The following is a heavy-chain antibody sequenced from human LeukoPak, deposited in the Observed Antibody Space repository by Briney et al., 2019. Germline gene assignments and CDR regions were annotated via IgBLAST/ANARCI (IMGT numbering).Heavy chain of an antibody. CDR2: INPNSGGT. D-gene: IGHD1-26*01. V-gene: IGHV1-2*02. CDR3: ARAKAEWELKDFVY. CDR1: GYTFTGYY. Sequence: ASVKVSCKASGYTFTGYYMHWVRQAPGQGLEWMGWINPNSGGTNYAQKFQGRVTMTRDTSISTAYMELSRLRTDDTAVYYCARAKAEWELKDFVYWGQGTLVTVSS. J-gene: IGHJ4*02.